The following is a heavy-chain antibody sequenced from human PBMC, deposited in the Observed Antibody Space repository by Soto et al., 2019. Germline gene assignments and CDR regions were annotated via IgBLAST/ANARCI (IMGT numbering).Heavy chain of an antibody. CDR2: ISWDSGRI. D-gene: IGHD3-10*01. CDR3: AKDPKRRGGYYYYYGMDV. Sequence: GGSLRLSCAASGFTFDDYAMHWVRQAPGKGLEWVSGISWDSGRIGYADSVTGRFTISRDSAKNSLYLQMNSLRTEDTAFYYCAKDPKRRGGYYYYYGMDVSGQGTTVTVYS. CDR1: GFTFDDYA. J-gene: IGHJ6*02. V-gene: IGHV3-9*01.